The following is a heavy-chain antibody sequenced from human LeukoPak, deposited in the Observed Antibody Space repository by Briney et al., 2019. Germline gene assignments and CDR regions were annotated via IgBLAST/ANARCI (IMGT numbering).Heavy chain of an antibody. CDR3: AWISVAGPTYY. V-gene: IGHV4-61*02. CDR1: GGSISSGSYY. D-gene: IGHD6-19*01. J-gene: IGHJ4*02. CDR2: IYTSGST. Sequence: SETLSLTCTVSGGSISSGSYYWSCIRQPAGKGLEWIGRIYTSGSTHYNPSLKTRVNISVDASKHHFSLNLISVTAADTAVYYCAWISVAGPTYYWGQGTLVTVSS.